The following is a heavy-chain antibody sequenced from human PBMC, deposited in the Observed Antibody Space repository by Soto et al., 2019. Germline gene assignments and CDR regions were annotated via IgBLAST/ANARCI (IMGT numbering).Heavy chain of an antibody. J-gene: IGHJ4*02. CDR3: ARGLRVVAATPGDY. CDR1: GFTFSSYA. CDR2: ISYDGSNK. D-gene: IGHD2-15*01. Sequence: GVSLRLSCAASGFTFSSYAMHWVRQAPGKGLEWVAVISYDGSNKYYADSVKGRFTISRDNSKNTLYLQMNSLRAEDTAVYYCARGLRVVAATPGDYWGQGTLVTVSS. V-gene: IGHV3-30-3*01.